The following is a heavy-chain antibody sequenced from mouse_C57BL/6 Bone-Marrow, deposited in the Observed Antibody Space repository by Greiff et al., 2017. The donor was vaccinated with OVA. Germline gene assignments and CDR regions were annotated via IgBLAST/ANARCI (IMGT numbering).Heavy chain of an antibody. V-gene: IGHV14-4*01. CDR2: IDPENGDT. Sequence: VQLQQSGAELVRPGASVKLSCTASGFTIKDDYMHWVKQRPEQGLEWIGWIDPENGDTEYASKFQGKAIITADTSSSTAYLQLSSLASEGTAVYYCTTLWFAYWGQGALGTVSA. CDR1: GFTIKDDY. J-gene: IGHJ3*01. CDR3: TTLWFAY.